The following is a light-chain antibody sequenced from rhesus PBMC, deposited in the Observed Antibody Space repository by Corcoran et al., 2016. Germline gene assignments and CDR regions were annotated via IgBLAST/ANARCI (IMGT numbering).Light chain of an antibody. CDR1: SLKTSY. CDR3: GSWDNSCNYI. V-gene: IGLV3S11*01. J-gene: IGLJ1*01. Sequence: SSGLAQEPALSVALGHTVRVTCQGDSLKTSYGTWYQQKPGQVPVLVIYGNTYRPSGIPGRFSGSWSGTTGSLTITGAQVEDEADYYCGSWDNSCNYIFGSGTRLTVL. CDR2: GNT.